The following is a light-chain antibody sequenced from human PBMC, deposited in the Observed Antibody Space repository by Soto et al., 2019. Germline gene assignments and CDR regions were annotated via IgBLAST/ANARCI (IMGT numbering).Light chain of an antibody. Sequence: EIVLTQSPATLSLSPGERATLSCRANQSVSSYLAWYQQKPGQAPRLLIYDASSRATGIPARFSGSGSGTDFTLTISSLEPEDFAVYYCQQRSDWPSTFGGGTTVQIK. CDR3: QQRSDWPST. CDR2: DAS. V-gene: IGKV3-11*01. CDR1: QSVSSY. J-gene: IGKJ4*01.